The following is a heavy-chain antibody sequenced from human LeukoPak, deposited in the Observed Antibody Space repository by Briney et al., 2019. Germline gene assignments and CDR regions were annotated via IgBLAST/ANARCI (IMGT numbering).Heavy chain of an antibody. CDR3: ARWAGYSYGNFDY. V-gene: IGHV3-7*01. CDR1: GFTFSSYS. J-gene: IGHJ4*02. Sequence: GGSLRLSCAASGFTFSSYSMNWGRQAPGKGLEWVANIKQDGSEKYYVDSVKGRFTISRDNAKNSLYLQMNSLRAEDTAVYYCARWAGYSYGNFDYWGQGTLVTVSS. CDR2: IKQDGSEK. D-gene: IGHD5-18*01.